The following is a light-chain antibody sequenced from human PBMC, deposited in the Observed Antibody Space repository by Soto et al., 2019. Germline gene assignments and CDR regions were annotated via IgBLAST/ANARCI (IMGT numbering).Light chain of an antibody. CDR1: QSVSSSY. J-gene: IGKJ1*01. V-gene: IGKV3-20*01. Sequence: EIVLTQSPGTLSLSPGERATLSCRASQSVSSSYLAWYQQKPGQAPRLLIYGASSRATGIPDRFSGSGSGTDLSLTISRLEPEDFAVYYCQMFGSSPPWTFGQGTKVE. CDR3: QMFGSSPPWT. CDR2: GAS.